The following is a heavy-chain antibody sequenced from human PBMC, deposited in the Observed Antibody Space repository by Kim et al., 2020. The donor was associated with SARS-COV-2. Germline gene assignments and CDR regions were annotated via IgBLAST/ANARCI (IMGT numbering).Heavy chain of an antibody. CDR1: GCSISSGNYY. CDR2: IYYSGST. Sequence: SETLSLTCTVSGCSISSGNYYWTWIRQPPGKGLEWIGNIYYSGSTYYNPSLKRRVTIAAATSNNQFPLKLSSVTVAATAMYYCARDQYAIYSWRQGT. J-gene: IGHJ4*02. V-gene: IGHV4-31*03. D-gene: IGHD2-2*01. CDR3: ARDQYAIYS.